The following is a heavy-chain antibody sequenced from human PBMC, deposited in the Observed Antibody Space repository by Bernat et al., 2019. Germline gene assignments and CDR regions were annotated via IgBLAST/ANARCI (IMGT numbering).Heavy chain of an antibody. Sequence: QVQLVQSGAEVKKPGSSVKVSCKASGGTFSSYAISWVRQAPGQGLEWMVGIIPIFGTANYAQKFQGRVTITADESTGTAYMELSSLRSEDTAVYYCASFDDPDCTNGVCSDYWGQGTLVTVSS. CDR2: IIPIFGTA. CDR3: ASFDDPDCTNGVCSDY. D-gene: IGHD2-8*01. V-gene: IGHV1-69*01. J-gene: IGHJ4*02. CDR1: GGTFSSYA.